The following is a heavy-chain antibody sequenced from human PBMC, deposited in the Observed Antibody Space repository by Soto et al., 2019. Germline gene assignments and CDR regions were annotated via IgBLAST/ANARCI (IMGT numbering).Heavy chain of an antibody. CDR1: GGAISGYY. D-gene: IGHD3-3*01. CDR3: ARGQRFSDSFDP. CDR2: IYSSGGT. V-gene: IGHV4-4*07. Sequence: QVHLRESGPGLVKPSETLSLTCTVSGGAISGYYWTWIRQTAGKGLEWIGRIYSSGGTKYNPSLKNRVDMSLDMSKNQFSLRLSSVTAADTAVYYCARGQRFSDSFDPWGQGTLVTVSS. J-gene: IGHJ5*02.